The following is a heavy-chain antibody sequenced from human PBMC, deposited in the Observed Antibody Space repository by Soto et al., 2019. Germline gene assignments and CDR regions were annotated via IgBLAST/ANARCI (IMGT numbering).Heavy chain of an antibody. J-gene: IGHJ5*02. CDR1: GFTFSDYY. V-gene: IGHV3-11*01. Sequence: QVQLVESGGGVVKTSGSLRIACAASGFTFSDYYMSWVRQAPGKGLEWVSYISISGNTIYYADSVKGRFTISRDNAKNSVYLQMNSLRAEDTALYFCAKMSSENYYDPVFSWGQGTLVTVSS. D-gene: IGHD3-22*01. CDR3: AKMSSENYYDPVFS. CDR2: ISISGNTI.